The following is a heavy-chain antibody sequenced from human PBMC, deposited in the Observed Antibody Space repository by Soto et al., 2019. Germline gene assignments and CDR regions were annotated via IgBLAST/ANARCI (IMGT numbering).Heavy chain of an antibody. V-gene: IGHV1-69*06. CDR1: GGTFSSYA. J-gene: IGHJ3*02. CDR3: ARSGYSYGYGDAFDI. CDR2: IIPIFGTA. D-gene: IGHD5-18*01. Sequence: SVKVSCKASGGTFSSYAISWVRQAPGQGLEWMGGIIPIFGTANYAQKFQGRVTITADKSTSTAYMELSSLRSEDTAVYYCARSGYSYGYGDAFDIWGQGTMVTVSS.